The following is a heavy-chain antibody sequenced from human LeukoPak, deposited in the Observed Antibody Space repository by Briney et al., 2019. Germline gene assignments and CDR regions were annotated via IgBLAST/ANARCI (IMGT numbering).Heavy chain of an antibody. CDR3: ARGRIYTSGWYKDA. V-gene: IGHV4-34*01. CDR2: INHRGIT. D-gene: IGHD6-19*01. Sequence: SETLSLTCSVSGGSFSDFYWSWIRQPPGKGLEWIGEINHRGITNYNPSLKSRVTISVDTSKNQSSLKLDSVTAADTAVYYCARGRIYTSGWYKDAWGKGTTVTVSS. J-gene: IGHJ6*04. CDR1: GGSFSDFY.